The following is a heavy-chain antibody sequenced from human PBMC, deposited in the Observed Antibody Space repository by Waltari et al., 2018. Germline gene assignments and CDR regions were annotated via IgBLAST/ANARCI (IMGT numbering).Heavy chain of an antibody. V-gene: IGHV1-8*03. D-gene: IGHD6-13*01. CDR3: ARVKKSIAAAGYYYYYYYMDV. Sequence: QVQLVQSGAEVKKPGASVKVSCKASGYTFTSYDINWVRTATGQGPGWMGWMNPNSGNTGDAQKFQGRVTITRNTSISTAYMELSSLRSEDTAVYYCARVKKSIAAAGYYYYYYYMDVWGKGTTVTVSS. CDR2: MNPNSGNT. CDR1: GYTFTSYD. J-gene: IGHJ6*03.